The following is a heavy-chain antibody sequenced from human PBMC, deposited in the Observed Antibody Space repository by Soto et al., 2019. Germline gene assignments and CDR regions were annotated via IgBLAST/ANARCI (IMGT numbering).Heavy chain of an antibody. J-gene: IGHJ2*01. Sequence: QVQLVQSGAEVKKPGSSVKVSCKASGGTFRNHGISWLRQAPGQGLEWIGGFTPKFGTANYAPKFQGRVSITADESTTTASVALSNLRPEDTAVYFCARGVVSGFELWYFDLWGRGTLITVSS. CDR2: FTPKFGTA. CDR3: ARGVVSGFELWYFDL. CDR1: GGTFRNHG. D-gene: IGHD5-12*01. V-gene: IGHV1-69*01.